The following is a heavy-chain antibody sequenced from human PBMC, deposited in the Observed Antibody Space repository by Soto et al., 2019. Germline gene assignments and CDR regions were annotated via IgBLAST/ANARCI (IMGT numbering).Heavy chain of an antibody. Sequence: SETLSLTCAVYGGSFSGYYWSWIRQPPGKGLEWIGEINHSGSTNYNPSLKSRVTISVDTPKNQFSLKLSSVTAADTAVYYCARVFGYVRGYIRRNPTLHLDYWGQGTLVTVSS. CDR3: ARVFGYVRGYIRRNPTLHLDY. CDR2: INHSGST. D-gene: IGHD3-10*02. J-gene: IGHJ4*02. CDR1: GGSFSGYY. V-gene: IGHV4-34*01.